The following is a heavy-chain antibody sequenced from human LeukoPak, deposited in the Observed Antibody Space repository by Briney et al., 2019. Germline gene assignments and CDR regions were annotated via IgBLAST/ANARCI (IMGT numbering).Heavy chain of an antibody. CDR2: IDYGGGT. CDR1: GASFSSSTYY. D-gene: IGHD6-13*01. V-gene: IGHV4-39*01. CDR3: SRRAGVIAAAGTRLFHY. Sequence: PSETLSLTCTASGASFSSSTYYWGWIRQPPGKGLEWIGSIDYGGGTYYDASLKSRVTISADTSKNQLSLKMSSVTAADTAEYYCSRRAGVIAAAGTRLFHYWGRGTLVTVSS. J-gene: IGHJ4*02.